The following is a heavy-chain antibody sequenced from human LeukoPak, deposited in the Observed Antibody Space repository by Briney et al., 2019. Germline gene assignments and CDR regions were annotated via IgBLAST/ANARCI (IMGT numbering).Heavy chain of an antibody. D-gene: IGHD5-24*01. CDR3: ARDQEMATTLDY. J-gene: IGHJ4*02. CDR1: GFTFSSYS. Sequence: PGGSLRLSCAASGFTFSSYSMNWVRQAPGKGLEWVSSISSSSYIYYADSVKGRFTISRDNAKNSLYLQMNSLRAEDTAVYYCARDQEMATTLDYWGQGTLVTVSS. V-gene: IGHV3-21*01. CDR2: ISSSSYI.